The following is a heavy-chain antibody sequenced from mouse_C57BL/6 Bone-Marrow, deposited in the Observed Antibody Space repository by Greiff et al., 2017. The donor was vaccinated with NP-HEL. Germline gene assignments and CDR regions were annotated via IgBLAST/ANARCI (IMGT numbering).Heavy chain of an antibody. CDR2: ISSGGSYT. J-gene: IGHJ1*03. CDR1: GFTFSSYG. Sequence: EVKLMESGGDLVKPGGSLKLSCAASGFTFSSYGMSWVRQTPDKRLEWVATISSGGSYTYYPDSVKGRFTISRDNAKNTLYLQMSSLKSEDTAMYYCASQFLAMYFGVWGTGTTVTVSS. CDR3: ASQFLAMYFGV. V-gene: IGHV5-6*01.